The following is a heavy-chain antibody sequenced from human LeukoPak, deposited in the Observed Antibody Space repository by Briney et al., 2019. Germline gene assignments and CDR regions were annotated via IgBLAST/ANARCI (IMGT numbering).Heavy chain of an antibody. D-gene: IGHD5-12*01. V-gene: IGHV6-1*01. Sequence: SQALSLTCAISGDSVSTDIGWNWIRQSPSRGLEWLGRTYYRSKWFYDYGVSVKNRVTIKSDTSKNQFSLQLNSVTPEDTAVYYCARGWLRGYFDPWGQGTQVTVSS. CDR2: TYYRSKWFY. CDR1: GDSVSTDIG. CDR3: ARGWLRGYFDP. J-gene: IGHJ5*02.